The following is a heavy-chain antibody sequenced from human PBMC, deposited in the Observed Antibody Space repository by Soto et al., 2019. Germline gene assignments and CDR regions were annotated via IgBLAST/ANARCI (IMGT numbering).Heavy chain of an antibody. CDR1: GGIFSSNA. J-gene: IGHJ4*02. V-gene: IGHV1-69*06. CDR3: ATGARGYGSTPRFYFED. CDR2: IIPIFDTK. Sequence: QVHLVQSGAEVKQPGSSVKVTCKASGGIFSSNAISWVRQAPGQGLEWMGGIIPIFDTKHYAQKVQGRVTITADKSTSTAYMELSSLKSEYTAVYYCATGARGYGSTPRFYFEDWGQGTLVTVSS. D-gene: IGHD5-18*01.